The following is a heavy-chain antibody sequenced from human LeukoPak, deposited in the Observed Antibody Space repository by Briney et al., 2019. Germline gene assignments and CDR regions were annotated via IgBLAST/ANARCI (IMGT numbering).Heavy chain of an antibody. Sequence: PSETLSLTCAVYGGSFGGYYWSWIRQPPGKGLEWIGEINHSGSTNYNPSLKSRVTISVDTSKNQFSLKLSSVTAADTAVYYCARGFSYYGSGSRSRDPWGQGTLVTVSS. CDR1: GGSFGGYY. CDR2: INHSGST. CDR3: ARGFSYYGSGSRSRDP. D-gene: IGHD3-10*01. J-gene: IGHJ5*02. V-gene: IGHV4-34*01.